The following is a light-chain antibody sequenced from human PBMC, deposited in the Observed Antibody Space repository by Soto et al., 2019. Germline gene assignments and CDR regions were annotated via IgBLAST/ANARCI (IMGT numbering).Light chain of an antibody. CDR3: QQYGSSPGT. Sequence: EIVLTQSPCTLSLSPGERATLSCRASQSVSSNYLTWYQQKPGQAPRLLIYGASSRATGIPDRFSGSGSGTDFTLTISRLEPEDFAVYYCQQYGSSPGTFGQGTKVDI. CDR2: GAS. J-gene: IGKJ1*01. CDR1: QSVSSNY. V-gene: IGKV3-20*01.